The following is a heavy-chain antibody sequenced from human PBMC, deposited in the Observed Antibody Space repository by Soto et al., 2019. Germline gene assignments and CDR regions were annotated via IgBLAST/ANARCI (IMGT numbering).Heavy chain of an antibody. D-gene: IGHD1-1*01. V-gene: IGHV4-30-2*01. CDR3: VRDGTKTLRDWFDP. Sequence: SETLSLTCAVSGGSISSDGYSWSWIRQPPGKGLEWIGHIYHTENTHHDPSLKSRVTISADRSKNQFSLKLRSVTAADTAVYYCVRDGTKTLRDWFDPWGQGISVTVSS. J-gene: IGHJ5*02. CDR1: GGSISSDGYS. CDR2: IYHTENT.